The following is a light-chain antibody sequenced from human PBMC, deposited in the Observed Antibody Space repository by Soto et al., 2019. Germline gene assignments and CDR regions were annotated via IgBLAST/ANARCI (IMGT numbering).Light chain of an antibody. V-gene: IGKV3-11*01. CDR1: QSVSSY. CDR2: VAS. J-gene: IGKJ4*01. CDR3: QQRINWPPT. Sequence: EIVLTQSPATLSLSRGERATLSCRASQSVSSYLAWYQQKPGQAPRLLIYVASNRASGIPARFSGSGSGTDFTLTIRSLEPEDFAVYYCQQRINWPPTFGVGTKVDIK.